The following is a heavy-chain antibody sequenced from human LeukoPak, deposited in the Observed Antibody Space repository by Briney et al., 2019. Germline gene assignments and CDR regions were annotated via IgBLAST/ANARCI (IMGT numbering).Heavy chain of an antibody. CDR3: ARDRIVGAEDDAFHF. CDR2: IIPIFGTA. V-gene: IGHV1-69*06. J-gene: IGHJ3*01. CDR1: GGTFSSYA. Sequence: SVKVSCKASGGTFSSYAISWVRQAPGQGLEWMGGIIPIFGTANYAQKFQGRVTITADKSTSTAYMELSSLRSEDTAVYYCARDRIVGAEDDAFHFWGQGTMVTVSS. D-gene: IGHD1-26*01.